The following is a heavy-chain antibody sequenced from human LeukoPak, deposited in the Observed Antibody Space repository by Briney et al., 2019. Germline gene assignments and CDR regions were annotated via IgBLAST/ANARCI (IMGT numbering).Heavy chain of an antibody. V-gene: IGHV1-2*02. D-gene: IGHD2-2*02. Sequence: ASVKVSCKASGYTFTNYGIYWVRQAPGQGLEWMGWINPNSGGTNYAQKFQGRVTMTRDTSISTAYMELSRLRSDDTAVYYCARVLKYQLLYHYWGQGTLVTVSS. CDR2: INPNSGGT. CDR1: GYTFTNYG. CDR3: ARVLKYQLLYHY. J-gene: IGHJ4*02.